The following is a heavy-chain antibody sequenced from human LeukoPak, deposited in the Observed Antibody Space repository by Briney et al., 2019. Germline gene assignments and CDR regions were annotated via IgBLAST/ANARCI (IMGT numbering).Heavy chain of an antibody. D-gene: IGHD5-24*01. CDR1: GFTFSSYA. J-gene: IGHJ6*03. V-gene: IGHV3-23*01. CDR2: ISGSGGST. Sequence: GGSLRLSCAASGFTFSSYAMSWVRQAPGKGLEGVSAISGSGGSTYYADSVKGRFTISRDNSKNTLYLQMNSLRAEDTAVYYCAKDENSPYGSYYYYYMDVWGKGTTVTVSS. CDR3: AKDENSPYGSYYYYYMDV.